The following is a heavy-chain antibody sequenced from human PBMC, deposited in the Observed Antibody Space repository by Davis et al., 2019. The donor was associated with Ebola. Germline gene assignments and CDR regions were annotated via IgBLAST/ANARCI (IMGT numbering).Heavy chain of an antibody. V-gene: IGHV3-48*02. CDR1: GFTFSSYA. Sequence: GESLKISCAASGFTFSSYAMSWVRQAPGKGLEWVSYISTSGTTIYYPDSVKGRFTISRDTARNSLYLQMNSLRDDDTAVYYCARDINWSFDHWGQGTLVTVSS. J-gene: IGHJ4*02. CDR3: ARDINWSFDH. CDR2: ISTSGTTI. D-gene: IGHD1-20*01.